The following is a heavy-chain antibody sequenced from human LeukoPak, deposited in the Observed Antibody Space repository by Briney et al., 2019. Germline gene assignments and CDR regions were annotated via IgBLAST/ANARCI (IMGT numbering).Heavy chain of an antibody. CDR1: GFTFSSHR. CDR2: IKKDGSEK. Sequence: GGSLRLSCAASGFTFSSHRMSWVRQAPGKGLEWVANIKKDGSEKYYVDSVKGRFTISRDNARTSLYLQMNSLRAEDTAVYYCARDLSGVTGYTYGRGIDYWGQGTLVTVSS. V-gene: IGHV3-7*01. CDR3: ARDLSGVTGYTYGRGIDY. D-gene: IGHD1-1*01. J-gene: IGHJ4*02.